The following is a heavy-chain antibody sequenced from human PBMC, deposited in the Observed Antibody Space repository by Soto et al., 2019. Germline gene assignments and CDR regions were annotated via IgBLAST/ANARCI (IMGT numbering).Heavy chain of an antibody. CDR1: GGPFSSYA. V-gene: IGHV1-69*01. CDR2: VIPIFGTA. J-gene: IGHJ6*02. D-gene: IGHD1-26*01. Sequence: QVQLVQSGAEVKKPGSSVKVSCKASGGPFSSYAIIWVRQAPVQGLEWRGGVIPIFGTANYAQKFQGRVTITADESTSTAYMELRSLRSEDTAVYYCARDPPSGSYYDGGYYYYGMDVWGQGPTVTVSS. CDR3: ARDPPSGSYYDGGYYYYGMDV.